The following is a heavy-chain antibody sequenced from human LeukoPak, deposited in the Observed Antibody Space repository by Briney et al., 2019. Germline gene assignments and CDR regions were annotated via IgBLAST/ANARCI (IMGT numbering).Heavy chain of an antibody. CDR2: ISGSGGST. CDR3: AKDPARIAAAGTGYDY. Sequence: GGSLRLSCAASGFTFRNCAMSWVRQAPGKGLEWVSAISGSGGSTYYADSVKGRFTISRDNSKNTLYLQMNSLRAEDTAVYYCAKDPARIAAAGTGYDYWGQGTLVTVSS. CDR1: GFTFRNCA. V-gene: IGHV3-23*01. D-gene: IGHD6-13*01. J-gene: IGHJ4*02.